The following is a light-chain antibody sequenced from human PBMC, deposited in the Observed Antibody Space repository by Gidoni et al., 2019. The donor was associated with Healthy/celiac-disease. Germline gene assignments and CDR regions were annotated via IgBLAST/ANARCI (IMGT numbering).Light chain of an antibody. V-gene: IGKV2-30*01. Sequence: DVVMTQSPLSLPVTLGQPASISCRSSQILVYSDGNTYLHWFQQRPGQSPRRLIYKVSNRDSGVPDRFRGSGSGTDFTLNISRVEAEDVGVYYCMQGTHWPLTFGGGTKVEIK. J-gene: IGKJ4*01. CDR1: QILVYSDGNTY. CDR2: KVS. CDR3: MQGTHWPLT.